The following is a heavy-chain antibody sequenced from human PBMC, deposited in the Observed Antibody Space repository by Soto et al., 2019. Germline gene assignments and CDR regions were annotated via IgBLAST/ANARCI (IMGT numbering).Heavy chain of an antibody. CDR3: AKDPLPNIAAVYYYYMDV. V-gene: IGHV3-23*01. CDR2: ISGSGGST. CDR1: GFTFSSYA. D-gene: IGHD6-13*01. J-gene: IGHJ6*03. Sequence: PGGSLRLSCAASGFTFSSYAMSWVRQAPGKGLEWVSAISGSGGSTYYADSVKGRFTISRDNSKNTLYLQMNSLRAEDTAVYYCAKDPLPNIAAVYYYYMDVWGKGTTVTVSS.